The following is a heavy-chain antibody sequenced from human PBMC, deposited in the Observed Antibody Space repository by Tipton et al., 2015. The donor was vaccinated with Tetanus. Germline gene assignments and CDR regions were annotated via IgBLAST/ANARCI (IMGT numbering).Heavy chain of an antibody. CDR3: VTVNFPNYYHYGMDV. CDR1: RFTFSSYG. J-gene: IGHJ6*02. V-gene: IGHV3-30*03. D-gene: IGHD1-1*01. CDR2: ISYDGNSE. Sequence: SLRLSCAASRFTFSSYGMHWVRQAPGKGLEWVAVISYDGNSEYYADSVKGRFTISRDNSKNTLSLQMNSLGAEDTAVYYCVTVNFPNYYHYGMDVWGQGTTVTVSS.